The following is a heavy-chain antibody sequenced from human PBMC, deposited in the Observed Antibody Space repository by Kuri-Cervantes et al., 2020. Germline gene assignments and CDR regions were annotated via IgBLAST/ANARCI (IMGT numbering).Heavy chain of an antibody. Sequence: GSLRLSCAASGFTFSSYSMNWVRQAPGKGLEWVSSISSSSSYIYYADSVKGRFTISRDNAKNSLYLQMNSLRAEDTAVYYCARVSSIVGAASDYWGQGTLVTVSS. CDR1: GFTFSSYS. CDR2: ISSSSSYI. D-gene: IGHD1-26*01. J-gene: IGHJ4*02. CDR3: ARVSSIVGAASDY. V-gene: IGHV3-21*01.